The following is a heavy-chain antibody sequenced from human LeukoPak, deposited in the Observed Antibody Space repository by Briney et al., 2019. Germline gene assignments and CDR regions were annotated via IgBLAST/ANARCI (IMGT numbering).Heavy chain of an antibody. J-gene: IGHJ6*02. CDR3: ARDAWRRVFYYGMDG. Sequence: GRSLRLSCAASGVTFDDYATRWVRHAPGKGLEWVSGISWSRGNIGNADSVKGRFTISRDNAKNSLYLEMNSLRTEDTALYFCARDAWRRVFYYGMDGWVQGAKV. D-gene: IGHD5-12*01. CDR2: ISWSRGNI. V-gene: IGHV3-9*01. CDR1: GVTFDDYA.